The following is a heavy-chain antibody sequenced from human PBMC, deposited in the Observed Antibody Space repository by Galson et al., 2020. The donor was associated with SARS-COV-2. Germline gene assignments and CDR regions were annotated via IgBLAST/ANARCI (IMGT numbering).Heavy chain of an antibody. Sequence: GESLKISCAASGFTFSSYGMHWVRQAPGKGLEWVAVIWYDGSNKYYADSVKGRFTISRDNSKNTLYLQMNSLRAEDTAVYYCASALPGIAAAGWGQGTLVTVSS. CDR1: GFTFSSYG. CDR2: IWYDGSNK. CDR3: ASALPGIAAAG. J-gene: IGHJ4*02. V-gene: IGHV3-33*01. D-gene: IGHD6-13*01.